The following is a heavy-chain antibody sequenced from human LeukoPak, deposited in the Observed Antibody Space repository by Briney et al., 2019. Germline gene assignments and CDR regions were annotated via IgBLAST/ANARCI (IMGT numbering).Heavy chain of an antibody. V-gene: IGHV1-69*13. D-gene: IGHD5-18*01. J-gene: IGHJ6*03. CDR3: ASRGSGYSLPYYYYYYMDV. CDR1: GYTFTSYG. CDR2: IIPIFGTA. Sequence: GASVKVSCKASGYTFTSYGISWVRQAPGQGLEWMGGIIPIFGTANYAQEFQGRVTITADESTSTAYMELSSLRSADTAVYYCASRGSGYSLPYYYYYYMDVWGKGTTVTVSS.